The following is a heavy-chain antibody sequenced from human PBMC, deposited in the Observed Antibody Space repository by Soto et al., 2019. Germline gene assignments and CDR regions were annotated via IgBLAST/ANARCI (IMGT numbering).Heavy chain of an antibody. CDR3: ASSIHPNYQYYGSDV. Sequence: SETLSRTCAVSGYSISSCHYWGWIRPPAGKGLEWIGSIYHSVSTYYNPSLKSRVTMSVDTAKNQFSLELSSVTAADTDGYYCASSIHPNYQYYGSDVFVEWTTVRVP. V-gene: IGHV4-38-2*01. CDR2: IYHSVST. CDR1: GYSISSCHY. D-gene: IGHD6-6*01. J-gene: IGHJ6*02.